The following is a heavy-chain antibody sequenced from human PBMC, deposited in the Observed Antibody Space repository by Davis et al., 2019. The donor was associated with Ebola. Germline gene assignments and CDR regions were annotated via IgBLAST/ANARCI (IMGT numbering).Heavy chain of an antibody. D-gene: IGHD3-22*01. CDR2: ISGSGGST. CDR1: GFTFSSYA. V-gene: IGHV3-23*01. J-gene: IGHJ6*02. CDR3: AKGEGRVYDSSGPTYYYYYYGMDV. Sequence: PGGSLRLSCAASGFTFSSYAMSWVRQAPGKGLEWVSAISGSGGSTYYADSVKGRFTISRDNSKNTLYLQMNSLRAEDTAVYYCAKGEGRVYDSSGPTYYYYYYGMDVWGQGTTVTVSS.